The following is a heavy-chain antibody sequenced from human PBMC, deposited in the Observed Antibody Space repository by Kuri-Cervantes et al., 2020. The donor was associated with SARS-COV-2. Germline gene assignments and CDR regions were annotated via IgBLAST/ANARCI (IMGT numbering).Heavy chain of an antibody. Sequence: GESLKISCAVYGGSFSGYYWSWIRQPPGKGLEWVANIKKDGSEKYYVDSVKGRFTISRDNAKNSLYLQMNSLRAEDTAVYYCAREQWLELDAFDIWGQGTMVTVSS. J-gene: IGHJ3*02. CDR3: AREQWLELDAFDI. V-gene: IGHV3-7*01. CDR2: IKKDGSEK. D-gene: IGHD6-19*01. CDR1: GGSFSGYY.